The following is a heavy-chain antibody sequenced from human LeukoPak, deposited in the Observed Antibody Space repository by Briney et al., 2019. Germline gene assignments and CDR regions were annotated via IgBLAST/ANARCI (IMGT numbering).Heavy chain of an antibody. Sequence: SETLSLTCNVSGVSTSSVYWTWIRQTPGKGLEWIGHKYYGGDSNYNPSLRSRATISVDTSKNQVSLKLSAVTAADTAVYYCARRTYDYERGGYYYGRGWFDPWGQGTLVTVSS. J-gene: IGHJ5*02. CDR3: ARRTYDYERGGYYYGRGWFDP. V-gene: IGHV4-59*08. D-gene: IGHD3-22*01. CDR2: KYYGGDS. CDR1: GVSTSSVY.